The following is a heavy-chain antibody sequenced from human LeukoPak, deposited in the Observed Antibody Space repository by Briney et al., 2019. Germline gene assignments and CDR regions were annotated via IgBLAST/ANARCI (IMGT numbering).Heavy chain of an antibody. V-gene: IGHV3-30*04. D-gene: IGHD5-12*01. CDR2: ISYDGSDK. J-gene: IGHJ4*02. Sequence: GRSLRHSCEASGFTFSSYAIHWVRQAPGKGLEWVAVISYDGSDKYYADSVKGRFTLSRDNSKNTVYLQMNSLRVEDTAVYYCARGIYSGYDSADYWGQGTLVTVSS. CDR3: ARGIYSGYDSADY. CDR1: GFTFSSYA.